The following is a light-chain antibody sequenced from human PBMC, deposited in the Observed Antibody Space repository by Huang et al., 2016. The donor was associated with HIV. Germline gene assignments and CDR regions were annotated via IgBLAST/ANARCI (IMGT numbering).Light chain of an antibody. Sequence: EIVLTQSPATLSLSPGERATLSCRASQSVSRNLAWYQQKFGQAPRLFIYDASTRATGITARVSGSGSGTNFTRTISSLEPEDCAVYYCQQRDTFGPGTRLEIK. J-gene: IGKJ5*01. CDR1: QSVSRN. V-gene: IGKV3-11*01. CDR2: DAS. CDR3: QQRDT.